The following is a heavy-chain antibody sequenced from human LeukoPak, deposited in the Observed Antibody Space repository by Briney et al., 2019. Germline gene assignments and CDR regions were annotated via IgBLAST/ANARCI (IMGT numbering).Heavy chain of an antibody. CDR2: ISYDGSNK. Sequence: PGGSLRLSCAASGFTFSSYAMHWVRQAPGKGLEWVAVISYDGSNKYYADSVKGRFTISRDNSKNTLYLQMNSLRAEDTAVYYRARDPYFSSGGSCSQLDYWGQGTLVTVSS. J-gene: IGHJ4*02. CDR1: GFTFSSYA. CDR3: ARDPYFSSGGSCSQLDY. D-gene: IGHD2-15*01. V-gene: IGHV3-30-3*01.